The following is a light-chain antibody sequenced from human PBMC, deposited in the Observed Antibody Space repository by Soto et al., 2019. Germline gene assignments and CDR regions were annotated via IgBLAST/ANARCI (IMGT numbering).Light chain of an antibody. V-gene: IGLV2-11*01. CDR2: DVS. CDR3: CSYAGTYTGV. J-gene: IGLJ1*01. Sequence: QPALTQPRSVSGSPGQSVSISCTGTSSDVGRYSYVSWYQQHPGKAPTLMIYDVSGRPSGVPDRFSGSKSGNSASLTISGLQAEDEADYYCCSYAGTYTGVFGTGTKVTVL. CDR1: SSDVGRYSY.